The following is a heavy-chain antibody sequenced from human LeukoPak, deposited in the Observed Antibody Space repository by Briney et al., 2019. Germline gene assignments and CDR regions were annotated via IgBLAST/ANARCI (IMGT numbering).Heavy chain of an antibody. J-gene: IGHJ4*02. V-gene: IGHV1-2*02. CDR3: ARDPGFYNFDY. CDR1: GYXFTGYY. CDR2: INPNSGGT. D-gene: IGHD2/OR15-2a*01. Sequence: ASVKVSCKASGYXFTGYYIHWVRQAPGQGLEWMGWINPNSGGTNYAQKFQGRVTMTRDTSISTAYMELSRLRSDDTAVYYCARDPGFYNFDYWGQGTLVTVSS.